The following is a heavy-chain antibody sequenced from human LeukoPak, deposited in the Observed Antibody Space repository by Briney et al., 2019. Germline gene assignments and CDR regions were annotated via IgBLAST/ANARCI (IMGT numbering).Heavy chain of an antibody. J-gene: IGHJ4*02. V-gene: IGHV3-23*01. CDR2: ISGSDGST. Sequence: GGSLRLSCAASGFTFSSYAMSWVRQAPGKGLEWVSGISGSDGSTNYADSVKGRFTISRENSKNTLYLQMNSLRAEDTAVYYCARRSGSYFWYFDYWGQGTLVTVSS. D-gene: IGHD1-26*01. CDR3: ARRSGSYFWYFDY. CDR1: GFTFSSYA.